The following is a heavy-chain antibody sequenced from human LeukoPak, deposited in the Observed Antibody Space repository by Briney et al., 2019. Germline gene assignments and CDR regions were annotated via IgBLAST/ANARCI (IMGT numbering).Heavy chain of an antibody. CDR1: GFAFGGYS. Sequence: GGSLRLSCAASGFAFGGYSMNWVRQAPGRGPEWDSLISTTSTSIYYADSVRGRFTISRDNARNSLYLQMNSLRAEDTAVYYCARGVGATHFDCWGQGTLVTVST. CDR2: ISTTSTSI. CDR3: ARGVGATHFDC. V-gene: IGHV3-21*06. D-gene: IGHD1-26*01. J-gene: IGHJ4*02.